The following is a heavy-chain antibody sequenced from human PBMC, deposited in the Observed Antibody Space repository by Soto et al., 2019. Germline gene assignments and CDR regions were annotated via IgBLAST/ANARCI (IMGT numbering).Heavy chain of an antibody. CDR3: ARHYETTVFDY. J-gene: IGHJ4*02. CDR1: GGSLSSYY. CDR2: IYYSGST. V-gene: IGHV4-59*01. Sequence: PSETLSLTCTVSGGSLSSYYWSWIRQPPGKGLEWIGYIYYSGSTNYNPSLKSRVTISVDTSKNQFSLKLSSVTAADTAVYYCARHYETTVFDYWGQGTLVTVSS. D-gene: IGHD4-17*01.